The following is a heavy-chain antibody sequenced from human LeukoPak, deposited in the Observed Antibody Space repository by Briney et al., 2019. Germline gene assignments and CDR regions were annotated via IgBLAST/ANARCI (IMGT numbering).Heavy chain of an antibody. CDR3: ARDAMYYYDSSGYSAYFDY. CDR2: ISYDGSNK. V-gene: IGHV3-30-3*01. J-gene: IGHJ4*02. CDR1: GFTFSSYA. D-gene: IGHD3-22*01. Sequence: PGGSLRLSCAASGFTFSSYAMHWVRQAPGKGLEWVAVISYDGSNKYYADSVKGRFTISRDNSKNTPYLQMNSLRAEDTAVYYCARDAMYYYDSSGYSAYFDYWGQGTLVTDSS.